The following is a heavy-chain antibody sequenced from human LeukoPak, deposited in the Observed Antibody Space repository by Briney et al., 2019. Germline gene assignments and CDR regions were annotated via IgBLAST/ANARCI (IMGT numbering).Heavy chain of an antibody. J-gene: IGHJ4*02. CDR1: GGSFSGYY. CDR3: ARHLRWRTSFSPFDY. D-gene: IGHD3/OR15-3a*01. Sequence: SETLSLTCAVYGGSFSGYYWSWIRQPLGKGLEWIGEINHSENTDYNPSLKSRVTISVDTSKNQLSLKLSSVTAADTAVYYCARHLRWRTSFSPFDYWGQGTLVTVSS. CDR2: INHSENT. V-gene: IGHV4-34*01.